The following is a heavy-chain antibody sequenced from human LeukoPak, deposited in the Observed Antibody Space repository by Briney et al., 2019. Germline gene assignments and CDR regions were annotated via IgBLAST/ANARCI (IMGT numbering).Heavy chain of an antibody. CDR2: MNPNSGNT. CDR1: GYTFINYD. D-gene: IGHD2-8*01. Sequence: ASVKVSCKASGYTFINYDINWVRQATGQGLEWMGWMNPNSGNTGYAQKLQGRVTMTTDTSTSTAYMELRSLRSDDTAVYYCARDFTYCTNGVCPFDYWGQGTLVTVSS. J-gene: IGHJ4*02. V-gene: IGHV1-8*01. CDR3: ARDFTYCTNGVCPFDY.